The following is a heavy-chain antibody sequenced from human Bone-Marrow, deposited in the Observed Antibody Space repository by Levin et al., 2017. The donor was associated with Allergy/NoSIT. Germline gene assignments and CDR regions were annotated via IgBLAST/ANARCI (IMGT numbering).Heavy chain of an antibody. Sequence: SQTLSLTCAVYGGSFSGYYWSWIRQPPGKGLEWIGEINHSGSTNYNPSLKSRVTISVDTSKNQFSLKLSSVTAADTAVYYCARVLRSSQYDFWSGYQYYYYYMDVWGKGTTVTVSS. CDR1: GGSFSGYY. CDR2: INHSGST. V-gene: IGHV4-34*01. J-gene: IGHJ6*03. D-gene: IGHD3-3*01. CDR3: ARVLRSSQYDFWSGYQYYYYYMDV.